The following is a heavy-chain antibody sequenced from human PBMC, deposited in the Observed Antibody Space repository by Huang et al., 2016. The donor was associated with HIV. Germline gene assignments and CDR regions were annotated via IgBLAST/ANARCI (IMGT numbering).Heavy chain of an antibody. Sequence: QVQLVQSGAEVKTPGSSVKVSCKASGGTFSKYAISWVRPAPGQGLEWMGGIIPMFGTPNCARKFQGRVTITADDATSATYVEVSSLRSEDTALYYCARGQLGSYGDYDVLYWGQGTLVTVSS. D-gene: IGHD4-17*01. CDR2: IIPMFGTP. J-gene: IGHJ4*02. CDR3: ARGQLGSYGDYDVLY. V-gene: IGHV1-69*13. CDR1: GGTFSKYA.